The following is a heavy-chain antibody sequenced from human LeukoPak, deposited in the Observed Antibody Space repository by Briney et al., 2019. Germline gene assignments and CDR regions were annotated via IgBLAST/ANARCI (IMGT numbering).Heavy chain of an antibody. CDR1: GGSISSGRYD. Sequence: SQTLSLTCTVSGGSISSGRYDWRWIRQPAGKGLERIGRIYTSGSTNYNPSLKSRVTISVDTSKNQFSLKLSSVTAADTAVYYCARTYYDFWSGYYYYYMDVWGKGTTVTVSS. D-gene: IGHD3-3*01. J-gene: IGHJ6*03. V-gene: IGHV4-61*02. CDR3: ARTYYDFWSGYYYYYMDV. CDR2: IYTSGST.